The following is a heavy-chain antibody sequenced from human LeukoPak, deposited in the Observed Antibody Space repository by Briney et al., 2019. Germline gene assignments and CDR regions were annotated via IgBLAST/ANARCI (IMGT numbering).Heavy chain of an antibody. CDR3: TTDDIVATKALY. CDR2: ISSDGNIT. J-gene: IGHJ4*02. V-gene: IGHV3-74*03. CDR1: GFTFSTYW. Sequence: PGGSLRLSCAASGFTFSTYWMHWVRQAPGKGLVWVSRISSDGNITTHADSVKGRFTISRDNAKNTLYLQMNSLKTEDTAVYYCTTDDIVATKALYWGQGTLVTVSS. D-gene: IGHD5-12*01.